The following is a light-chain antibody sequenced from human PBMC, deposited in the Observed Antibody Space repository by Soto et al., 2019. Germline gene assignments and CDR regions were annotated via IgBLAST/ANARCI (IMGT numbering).Light chain of an antibody. Sequence: DIVMTQSPLSLPVTPGEPASISCRASQSVNNYLAWYQQKPVHAPRLLIYDTSDRASGIPARFSGSGSGTEFTLTISSLQPDDFATYYCQQYMSYSFGQGTKVDIK. V-gene: IGKV3D-15*01. CDR1: QSVNNY. CDR2: DTS. CDR3: QQYMSYS. J-gene: IGKJ1*01.